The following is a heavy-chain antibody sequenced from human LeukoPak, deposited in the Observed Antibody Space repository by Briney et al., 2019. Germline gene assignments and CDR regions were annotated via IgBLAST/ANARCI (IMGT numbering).Heavy chain of an antibody. CDR3: AREGMGTYSSGWYFDY. V-gene: IGHV1-46*01. CDR1: GYTFTSYY. Sequence: GASVTVSCKASGYTFTSYYMHWVRQAPGQGLEWMGIINPSGGSTSYAQKFQGRVTMTRDTSTSTVYMELSSLRSEDTAVYYCAREGMGTYSSGWYFDYWGQGTLVTVSS. D-gene: IGHD6-19*01. CDR2: INPSGGST. J-gene: IGHJ4*02.